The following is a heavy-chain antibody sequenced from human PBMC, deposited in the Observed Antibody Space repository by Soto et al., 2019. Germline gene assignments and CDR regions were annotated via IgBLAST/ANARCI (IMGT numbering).Heavy chain of an antibody. CDR2: IVVGSGNT. J-gene: IGHJ6*02. D-gene: IGHD6-13*01. CDR3: AAGGIAAAVGYYYGMDV. Sequence: QMQLVQSGPEVKKPGTSVKVSCKASGFTFTSSAMQWVRQARGQRLEWIGWIVVGSGNTNYAQKFQERVTITRDMSTSTAYMELSSLGSEDTAVYYCAAGGIAAAVGYYYGMDVWGQGTTVTVSS. CDR1: GFTFTSSA. V-gene: IGHV1-58*02.